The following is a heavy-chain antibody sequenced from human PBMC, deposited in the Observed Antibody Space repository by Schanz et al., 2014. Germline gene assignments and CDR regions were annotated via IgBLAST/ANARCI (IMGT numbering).Heavy chain of an antibody. CDR1: GYTFNNHG. CDR3: VTEKRMESGTWAKAFDI. CDR2: ISAFDDKT. J-gene: IGHJ3*02. D-gene: IGHD3-3*01. Sequence: QGQLVQSGAEVKKPGASVKVSCKASGYTFNNHGISWVRQAPGQGLEWMGWISAFDDKTDYAQNFQGRLIMTTDTSTTTVYMELSSLRSDDTAMYYCVTEKRMESGTWAKAFDIWGQGTWVTVSS. V-gene: IGHV1-18*01.